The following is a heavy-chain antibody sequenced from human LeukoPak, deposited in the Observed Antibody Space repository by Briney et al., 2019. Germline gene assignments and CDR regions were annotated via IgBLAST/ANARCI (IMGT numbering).Heavy chain of an antibody. Sequence: GVSLRLSCAASGFTVANDRMSWVRQAPGKGLEWVSTVYGGGNTAYADSVKGRFTISRDTSKNTLLLQMNSLRAEDTALYFCVRERFGAIVENWGQGALVIVSS. CDR3: VRERFGAIVEN. D-gene: IGHD5-24*01. V-gene: IGHV3-53*01. CDR2: VYGGGNT. CDR1: GFTVANDR. J-gene: IGHJ1*01.